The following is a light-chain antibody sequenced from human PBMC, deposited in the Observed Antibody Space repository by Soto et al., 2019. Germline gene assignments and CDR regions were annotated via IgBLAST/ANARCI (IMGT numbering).Light chain of an antibody. CDR1: QSVTSNY. Sequence: ETVLTQSPGTRSLSPGERATLSCRASQSVTSNYLAWYQQKPGQAPRLLIYGVSTRATGIPDRFSGSGSGTDFTLTITRLEPEDFAVYYCQQYDVSRTFGQGTKLEIK. CDR3: QQYDVSRT. CDR2: GVS. V-gene: IGKV3-20*01. J-gene: IGKJ2*01.